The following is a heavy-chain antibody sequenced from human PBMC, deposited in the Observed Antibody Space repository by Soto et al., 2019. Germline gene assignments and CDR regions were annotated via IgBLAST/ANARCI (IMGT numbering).Heavy chain of an antibody. J-gene: IGHJ6*02. CDR3: ARESGGTGLDV. CDR2: IYNSGSTM. D-gene: IGHD1-1*01. Sequence: GGSLRLSCAASGFTFSAFEMNWVRQAPGKGLEWLSYIYNSGSTMTYADSVKGRFAISRDNAKNSLYLEMYSLRAEDTAVYYCARESGGTGLDVWGQGTTVTVSS. V-gene: IGHV3-48*03. CDR1: GFTFSAFE.